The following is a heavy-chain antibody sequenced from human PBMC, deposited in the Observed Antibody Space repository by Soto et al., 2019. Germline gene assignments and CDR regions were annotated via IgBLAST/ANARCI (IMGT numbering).Heavy chain of an antibody. CDR1: GGSISSYY. Sequence: KPSETLSLTCTVSGGSISSYYWSWIRQPPGKGLEWIGYIYYSGSTNYNPSLKSRVTISVDTSKNQFSLKLSSVTAADTAVYYCARVADFDWFPTLFDYWGQGTLVTVSS. V-gene: IGHV4-59*01. CDR3: ARVADFDWFPTLFDY. CDR2: IYYSGST. D-gene: IGHD3-9*01. J-gene: IGHJ4*02.